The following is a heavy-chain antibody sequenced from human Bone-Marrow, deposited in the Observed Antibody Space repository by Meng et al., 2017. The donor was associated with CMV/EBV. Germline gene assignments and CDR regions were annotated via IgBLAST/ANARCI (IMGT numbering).Heavy chain of an antibody. CDR2: ISDSGRT. CDR1: GGSISTSNYY. CDR3: ARDESSTLPCDY. Sequence: SETLSLTCTVSGGSISTSNYYWAWVRQPPGKGLEWIGSISDSGRTYYNPSLKSRVTISSDTSKNQFSLKLTSVTAADTAVYYCARDESSTLPCDYWGQGTLVTVSS. J-gene: IGHJ4*02. D-gene: IGHD6-13*01. V-gene: IGHV4-39*07.